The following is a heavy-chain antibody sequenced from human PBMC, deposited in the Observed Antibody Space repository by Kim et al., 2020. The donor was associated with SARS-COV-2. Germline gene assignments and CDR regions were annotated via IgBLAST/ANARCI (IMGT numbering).Heavy chain of an antibody. CDR2: ISSSSSYI. D-gene: IGHD3-10*01. CDR3: ARDLTATGAFDI. Sequence: GGSLRLSCAASGFFFSHYSMTWVRQAPGKGLEWVSYISSSSSYIYYTESVQGRFTISRDNAKNSVALQMDSLRAGDTAVYYCARDLTATGAFDIWGRGTMVTVSS. V-gene: IGHV3-21*01. J-gene: IGHJ3*02. CDR1: GFFFSHYS.